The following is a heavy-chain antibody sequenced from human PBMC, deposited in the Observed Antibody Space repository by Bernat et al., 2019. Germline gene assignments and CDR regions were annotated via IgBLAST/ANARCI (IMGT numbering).Heavy chain of an antibody. D-gene: IGHD2-15*01. V-gene: IGHV3-33*01. CDR2: LWYDGSNK. Sequence: QAQLVESGGGVAQPGRSLRLSCAASGFTFSSYGMHWVCQAPGKGLEWVAGLWYDGSNKYYADSVKGRFTISRDNSKNTLYLQMNSLRAEDTTVYYWARDRGSDNWFDPWGQGTLVTVSS. CDR3: ARDRGSDNWFDP. CDR1: GFTFSSYG. J-gene: IGHJ5*02.